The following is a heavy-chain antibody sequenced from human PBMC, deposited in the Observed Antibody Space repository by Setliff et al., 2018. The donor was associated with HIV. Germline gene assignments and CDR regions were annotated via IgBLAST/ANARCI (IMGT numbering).Heavy chain of an antibody. Sequence: PSETLSLTCTVSGGSISGHFWGWIRQPAGKGLEWIGRISNSGGPNYNPSLKSRVTLSVDTSKKYFALRVTSVTAADSAVYYCARDTWFGESEDPFYYYMDVWGKGTTVTVSS. CDR1: GGSISGHF. V-gene: IGHV4-4*07. J-gene: IGHJ6*03. CDR2: ISNSGGP. D-gene: IGHD3-10*01. CDR3: ARDTWFGESEDPFYYYMDV.